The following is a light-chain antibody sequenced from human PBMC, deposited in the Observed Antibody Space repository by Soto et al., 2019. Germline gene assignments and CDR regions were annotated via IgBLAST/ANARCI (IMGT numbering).Light chain of an antibody. CDR1: SGDIGSYNR. CDR2: EVT. CDR3: SSYTNINTRACV. V-gene: IGLV2-14*01. Sequence: QSALTQPASVSGSPGQSITISCTGTSGDIGSYNRVSWYQQHPGKAPKLIIYEVTGRPSGVSNRFFGSKSGNTASLTISGLQAEDEAEYYCSSYTNINTRACVFGTGTKVTVL. J-gene: IGLJ1*01.